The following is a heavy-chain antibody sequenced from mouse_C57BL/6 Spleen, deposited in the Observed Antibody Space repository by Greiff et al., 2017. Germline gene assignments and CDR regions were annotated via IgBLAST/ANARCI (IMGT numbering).Heavy chain of an antibody. CDR2: ISSGSSTI. CDR3: AKLRPHYYAMDY. D-gene: IGHD3-2*02. V-gene: IGHV5-17*01. CDR1: GFTFSDYG. Sequence: EVKLMESGGGLVKPGGSLKLSCAASGFTFSDYGMHWVRQAPEKGLEWVAYISSGSSTIYYADTVKGRFTISRDNAKNTLFLQMTSLRSEDTAMYYCAKLRPHYYAMDYWGQGTSVTVSS. J-gene: IGHJ4*01.